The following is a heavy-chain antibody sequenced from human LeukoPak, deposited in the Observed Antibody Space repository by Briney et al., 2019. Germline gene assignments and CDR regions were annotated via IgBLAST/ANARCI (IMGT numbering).Heavy chain of an antibody. CDR2: IYYSGRT. Sequence: CTXSXGSISSYYWSWIRQPPGKGLEWIGEIYYSGRTNYNASLKSRGTMSVEKSKKKFSLRLRYVTAEETAVYYGAXHGSGWYKTLDYWGQGTLVTVSS. V-gene: IGHV4-59*04. CDR1: XGSISSYY. D-gene: IGHD6-19*01. CDR3: AXHGSGWYKTLDY. J-gene: IGHJ4*02.